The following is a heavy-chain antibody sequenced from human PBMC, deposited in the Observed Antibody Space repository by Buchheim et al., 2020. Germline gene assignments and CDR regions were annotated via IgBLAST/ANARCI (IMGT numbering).Heavy chain of an antibody. V-gene: IGHV3-30-3*01. CDR2: ISYDGSNK. CDR1: GFTFSSYA. J-gene: IGHJ4*02. Sequence: QVQLVESGGGVVQPGRSLRLSCAASGFTFSSYAMHWVRQAPGKGLEWVAVISYDGSNKYYADSVKGRFTISRDNSKNTLYLQMNSLRAEDTAVYYCARDYYDSSGYYPHFDYWGQGTL. CDR3: ARDYYDSSGYYPHFDY. D-gene: IGHD3-22*01.